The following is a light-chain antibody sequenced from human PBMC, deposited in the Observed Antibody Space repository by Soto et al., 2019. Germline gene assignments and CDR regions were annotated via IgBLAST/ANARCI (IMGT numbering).Light chain of an antibody. CDR3: QHYIGY. J-gene: IGKJ4*01. CDR2: KAS. CDR1: QSISIW. V-gene: IGKV1-5*03. Sequence: DIQMTQSPSTLSASVGDRVTITCRASQSISIWLAWYQQKPGRAPKLLIYKASSLKSGVPSRFSGSGSGTEFALTISSLQPDDFATYYCQHYIGYFGGGTKVEIK.